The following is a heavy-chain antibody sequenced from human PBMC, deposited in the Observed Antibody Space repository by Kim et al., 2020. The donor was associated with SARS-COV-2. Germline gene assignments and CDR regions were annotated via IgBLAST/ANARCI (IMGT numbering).Heavy chain of an antibody. CDR3: ARDNYEIPEFHFDY. D-gene: IGHD3-22*01. V-gene: IGHV1-3*01. Sequence: SQKFQGRVTITRDTSASTAYMELSSLRSEDTAVYYCARDNYEIPEFHFDYWGQGTLVTVSS. J-gene: IGHJ4*02.